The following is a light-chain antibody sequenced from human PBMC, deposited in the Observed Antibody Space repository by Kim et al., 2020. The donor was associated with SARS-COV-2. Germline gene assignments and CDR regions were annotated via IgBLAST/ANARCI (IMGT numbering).Light chain of an antibody. Sequence: QSVLTQPPSASGTPGQRITISCSGSSSDIGSNTVSWYQQFPSTTPKLLIYSNTQRPSRVPDRFSGSKSVTSASLAISELQSEDEADYYCASWDDSLSGWVFGGGTQLTVL. CDR2: SNT. J-gene: IGLJ3*02. V-gene: IGLV1-44*01. CDR3: ASWDDSLSGWV. CDR1: SSDIGSNT.